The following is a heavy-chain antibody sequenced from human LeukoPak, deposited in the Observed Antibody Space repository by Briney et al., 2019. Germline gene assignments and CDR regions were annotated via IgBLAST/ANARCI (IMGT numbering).Heavy chain of an antibody. CDR3: VRHLSDITSCPNY. D-gene: IGHD2-2*01. CDR1: GYTFATYW. CDR2: IYPGDSRI. Sequence: GESLKISCKGSGYTFATYWIGWARQMPGKGLELMGIIYPGDSRITYSPSFQGQVTISADKSIRTAYLQWNSLKASDTAIYYCVRHLSDITSCPNYWGPGTLITVAS. J-gene: IGHJ4*02. V-gene: IGHV5-51*01.